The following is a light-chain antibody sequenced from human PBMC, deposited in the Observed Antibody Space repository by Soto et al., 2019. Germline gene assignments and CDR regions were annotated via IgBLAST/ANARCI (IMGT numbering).Light chain of an antibody. J-gene: IGLJ3*02. CDR2: DNN. CDR3: GTWDSSLSAGWV. CDR1: SSNIGNNY. V-gene: IGLV1-51*01. Sequence: QSVLTQSPSVSAAPGQKVTISCSGSSSNIGNNYVSWYQQLPGTAPKLLIYDNNKRPSGIPDRFSGSKSGTSATLGITGLQTGDEADYYCGTWDSSLSAGWVFGGGTKLTVL.